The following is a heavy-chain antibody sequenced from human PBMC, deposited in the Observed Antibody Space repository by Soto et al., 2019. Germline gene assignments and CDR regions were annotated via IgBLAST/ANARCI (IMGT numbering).Heavy chain of an antibody. CDR1: GFTFSSYS. CDR2: ISSSSSYI. V-gene: IGHV3-21*01. J-gene: IGHJ4*02. D-gene: IGHD5-12*01. Sequence: EVQLVESGGGLVKPGGSLRLSCAASGFTFSSYSMNWVRQAPGKGLEWVSSISSSSSYIYYADSVKGRFTISRDNAKNSLYLQMNSLRAEDTAVYYCARGKKKPATATIVNYWGQGTLVTVSS. CDR3: ARGKKKPATATIVNY.